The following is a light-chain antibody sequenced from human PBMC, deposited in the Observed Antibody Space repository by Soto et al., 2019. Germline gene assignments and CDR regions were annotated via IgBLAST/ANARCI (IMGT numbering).Light chain of an antibody. J-gene: IGKJ5*01. Sequence: DIQMTQSPSSLSASVGDRVTITCRASQSISRNLNWYQHKPGKAPKLLIYAASSLQNEVPSRFSGSGSGTEFTLSISSLQPEDFGTYYCQQSYTTASITFVQGTRLQIK. CDR2: AAS. CDR3: QQSYTTASIT. V-gene: IGKV1-39*01. CDR1: QSISRN.